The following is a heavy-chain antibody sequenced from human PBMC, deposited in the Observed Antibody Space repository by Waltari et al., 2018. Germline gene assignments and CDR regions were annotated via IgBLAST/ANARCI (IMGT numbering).Heavy chain of an antibody. CDR3: ARRSRGSGSYAFGAFDI. CDR2: MSSSGDT. V-gene: IGHV4-39*01. CDR1: GSISSTTYY. D-gene: IGHD1-26*01. Sequence: QLQLQESGPGLVKPSETLSLTCTVSGSISSTTYYWGWIRQPPGKGLEWIGSMSSSGDTYYNPSLKSRVTISVDTSKNQFSLRLSSVTAADTAVYYCARRSRGSGSYAFGAFDIWGQGTMVIVSS. J-gene: IGHJ3*02.